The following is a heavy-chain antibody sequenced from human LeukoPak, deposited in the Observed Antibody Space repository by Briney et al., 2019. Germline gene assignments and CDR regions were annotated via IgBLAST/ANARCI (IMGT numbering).Heavy chain of an antibody. V-gene: IGHV1-2*02. D-gene: IGHD6-13*01. CDR2: INPNSGGT. CDR3: EREGITGSSSWFWFDP. CDR1: GYTFTGYY. J-gene: IGHJ5*02. Sequence: ASVKVSCKASGYTFTGYYMHWVRQAPGQGLEWMGWINPNSGGTNYAQKFQGRVTMTSDTSISTAYMELSRLRSDDTAVYYCEREGITGSSSWFWFDPWGQGTLVTVSS.